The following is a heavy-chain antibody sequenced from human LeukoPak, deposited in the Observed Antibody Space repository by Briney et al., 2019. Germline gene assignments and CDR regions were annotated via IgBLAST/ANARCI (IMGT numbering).Heavy chain of an antibody. D-gene: IGHD3-9*01. CDR3: VGGGLRYFDY. Sequence: GGSLRLSCSASGFSFSSLRMHWVRQAPGKGLEWVSFINGGGSTIYYADSVKGRFTISRDNAKNSLYLQMNSLRAEDTAIYYCVGGGLRYFDYWGQGALVTVSS. V-gene: IGHV3-48*04. CDR2: INGGGSTI. CDR1: GFSFSSLR. J-gene: IGHJ4*02.